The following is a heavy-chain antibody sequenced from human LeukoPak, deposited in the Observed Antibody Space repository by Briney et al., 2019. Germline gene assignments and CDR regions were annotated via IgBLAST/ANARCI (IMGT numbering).Heavy chain of an antibody. CDR2: IYWDDDK. V-gene: IGHV2-5*02. Sequence: SGPTLVKPTQTLTLTCTFSGFSLSTSGVGVCWIRQPPGKALEWLALIYWDDDKRYSPSLKSRLPITKDTSKNQVVLTMTNMGPVDTATYYCAHQDIAMGEDYWGQGTLVTVSS. CDR3: AHQDIAMGEDY. J-gene: IGHJ4*02. CDR1: GFSLSTSGVG. D-gene: IGHD5-18*01.